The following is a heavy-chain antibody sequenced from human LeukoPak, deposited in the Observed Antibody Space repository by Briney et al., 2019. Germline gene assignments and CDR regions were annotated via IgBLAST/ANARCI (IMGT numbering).Heavy chain of an antibody. D-gene: IGHD5-24*01. CDR3: ARAGRDGYKWDY. V-gene: IGHV4-39*07. J-gene: IGHJ4*02. CDR2: IYYSGST. Sequence: EPSETLSLTCTVSGGSISSNSYYWGWIRQPPGKGLEWIGSIYYSGSTYYNPSLKSRVTISVDTSKNQFSLKLSSVTAADTAVYYCARAGRDGYKWDYWGQGTLVTVSS. CDR1: GGSISSNSYY.